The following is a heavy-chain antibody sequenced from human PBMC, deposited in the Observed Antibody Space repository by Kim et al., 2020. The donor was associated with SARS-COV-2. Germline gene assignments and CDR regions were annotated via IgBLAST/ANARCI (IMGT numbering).Heavy chain of an antibody. D-gene: IGHD6-19*01. CDR1: GFTFSSYA. V-gene: IGHV3-23*01. CDR3: AKGGFRTAVACY. Sequence: GGSLRLSCAASGFTFSSYAMRWARQAPGKGLEWVSAISGSGGSTYYADSVKGRFTISRDNSKNTLYLQMNSLRAEDTAVYYCAKGGFRTAVACYWGQGTLVTVSS. J-gene: IGHJ4*02. CDR2: ISGSGGST.